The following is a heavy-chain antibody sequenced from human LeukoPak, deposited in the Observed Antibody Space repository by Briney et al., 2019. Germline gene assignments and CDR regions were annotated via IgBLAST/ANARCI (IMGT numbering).Heavy chain of an antibody. CDR2: IYYSGST. D-gene: IGHD3-9*01. CDR3: ARRLVFYIRYFDTTGMDV. J-gene: IGHJ6*03. Sequence: SETLSLTCTVSGGSISSSSYYWGWIRQPPGKGLEWIGSIYYSGSTYYNPSLKSRVTISVDTSKNQFALKLSSVTAADTAVYYCARRLVFYIRYFDTTGMDVWGKGTTVTVSS. CDR1: GGSISSSSYY. V-gene: IGHV4-39*01.